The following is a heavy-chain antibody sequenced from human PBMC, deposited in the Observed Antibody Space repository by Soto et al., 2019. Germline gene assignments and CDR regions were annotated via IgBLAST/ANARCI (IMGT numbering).Heavy chain of an antibody. V-gene: IGHV3-74*01. CDR3: SREKQSGYSYGYDY. Sequence: GGSLRLSCAASGFTFSSYWMHWVRQAPGKGLVWVSRINSDGSSTSYADSVKGRFTISRDNAKNTLYLQMNSLRAEDTAVYYCSREKQSGYSYGYDYWGQGTLVTVSS. D-gene: IGHD5-18*01. CDR1: GFTFSSYW. J-gene: IGHJ4*02. CDR2: INSDGSST.